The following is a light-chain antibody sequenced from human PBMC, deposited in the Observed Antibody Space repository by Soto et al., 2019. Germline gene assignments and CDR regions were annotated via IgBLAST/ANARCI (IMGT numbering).Light chain of an antibody. CDR2: QDN. J-gene: IGLJ3*02. V-gene: IGLV3-1*01. CDR1: DLGSKF. CDR3: QAWDIRV. Sequence: YELTQPPSVSVSPGQTATITCSGADLGSKFACWYQQKPGQSPVLVIYQDNKRPSGIPERFSGSNSGNTATLTISGTQPMDEADYYCQAWDIRVFGGGTKLTVL.